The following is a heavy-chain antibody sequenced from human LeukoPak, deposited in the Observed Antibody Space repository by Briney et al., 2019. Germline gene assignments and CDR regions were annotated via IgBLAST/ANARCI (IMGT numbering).Heavy chain of an antibody. CDR3: ARVNESEGVFDI. CDR1: GFTFSSYS. D-gene: IGHD2-8*01. Sequence: GGSLRLSCAASGFTFSSYSMNWVRQAPGKGLEWVSSISSSSSYIYYADSVKGRFTISRDNAKNSLYLQMNSLRAEDTAVYYCARVNESEGVFDIWGQGTMVTVSS. J-gene: IGHJ3*02. V-gene: IGHV3-21*01. CDR2: ISSSSSYI.